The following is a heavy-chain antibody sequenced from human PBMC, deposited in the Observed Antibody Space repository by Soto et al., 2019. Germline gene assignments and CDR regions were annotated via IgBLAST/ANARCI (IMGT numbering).Heavy chain of an antibody. D-gene: IGHD5-12*01. CDR3: ARGDIVAIFGMDV. J-gene: IGHJ6*02. CDR2: ITPTGGGRT. V-gene: IGHV1-46*01. CDR1: GSTFPNYY. Sequence: GASVKVSCKASGSTFPNYYMHWVRQAPGQGLEWLGIITPTGGGRTKYSQKFQGRVTMTRDTSTSTVYMELSSLRSEDTAVYYCARGDIVAIFGMDVWGQGATVTVSS.